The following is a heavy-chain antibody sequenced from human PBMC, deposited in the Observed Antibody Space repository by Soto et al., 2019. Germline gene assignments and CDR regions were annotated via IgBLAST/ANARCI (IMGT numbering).Heavy chain of an antibody. CDR2: IKEDGNEK. D-gene: IGHD1-20*01. CDR1: GFTFSRYW. J-gene: IGHJ5*02. CDR3: ARPLGITGTTDSGRCDP. Sequence: EVQLVESGGGLVQPGGSLRLSCAASGFTFSRYWMSWLRQAPGKGLEWVANIKEDGNEKYYVDSVKGRFTISTDNAKNSLYLQMNILRADDAAVYYCARPLGITGTTDSGRCDPWGQGTLVTVSS. V-gene: IGHV3-7*01.